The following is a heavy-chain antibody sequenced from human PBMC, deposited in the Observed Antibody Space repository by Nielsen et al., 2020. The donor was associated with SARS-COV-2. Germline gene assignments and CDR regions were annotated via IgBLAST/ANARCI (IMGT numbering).Heavy chain of an antibody. D-gene: IGHD6-6*01. CDR1: GYTFTSYA. CDR3: ARGGSIPARPLDY. Sequence: ASVKVSCKASGYTFTSYAMHWVRQAPGQGLEWMGRINPNSGATNYAQKFQGRVTVTRDTSISTAYMELTRLRSDDTAVYYCARGGSIPARPLDYWGLGTLVTVSS. V-gene: IGHV1-2*06. J-gene: IGHJ4*02. CDR2: INPNSGAT.